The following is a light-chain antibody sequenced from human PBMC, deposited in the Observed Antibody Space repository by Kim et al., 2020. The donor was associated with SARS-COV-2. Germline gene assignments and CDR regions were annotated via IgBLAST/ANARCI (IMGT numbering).Light chain of an antibody. CDR2: GVS. CDR3: QQYNNWPLT. J-gene: IGKJ4*01. Sequence: EIVMTQSPATLSVSPGERATLSCRASQSVSSYLAWYQQKPGQAPRLLIYGVSTRATGIPARFSGSGSGTEFTLTISSLQSEDFAVYYCQQYNNWPLTFGGGTKVDIK. CDR1: QSVSSY. V-gene: IGKV3-15*01.